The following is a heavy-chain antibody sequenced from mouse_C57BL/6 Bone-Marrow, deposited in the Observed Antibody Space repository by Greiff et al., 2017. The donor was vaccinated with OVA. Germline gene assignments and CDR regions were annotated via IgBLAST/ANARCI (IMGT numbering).Heavy chain of an antibody. Sequence: EVKLQESGPVLVKPGASVKMSCKASGYTFTDYYMNWVKQSHGKSLEWIGVINPYNGGTSYNQKFKGKATLTVDKSSSTAYMELNSLTSEDSAVYYCATTVVYWYFDVWGTGTTVTVSS. J-gene: IGHJ1*03. V-gene: IGHV1-19*01. D-gene: IGHD1-1*01. CDR2: INPYNGGT. CDR3: ATTVVYWYFDV. CDR1: GYTFTDYY.